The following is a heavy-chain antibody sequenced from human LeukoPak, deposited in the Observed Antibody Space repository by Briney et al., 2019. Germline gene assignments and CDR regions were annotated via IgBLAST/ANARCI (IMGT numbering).Heavy chain of an antibody. CDR3: ARARRHSGSYYCCSRWFDP. CDR2: IYTSGST. D-gene: IGHD1-26*01. Sequence: PSQTLSLTCTVSGDSISSGNYYWNWIRQPAGKGLEWIGRIYTSGSTNYNPSLKSRVTISVDTSKNQFSLKLSSVTAADTAVYYCARARRHSGSYYCCSRWFDPWGREPWSPSPQ. J-gene: IGHJ5*02. V-gene: IGHV4-61*02. CDR1: GDSISSGNYY.